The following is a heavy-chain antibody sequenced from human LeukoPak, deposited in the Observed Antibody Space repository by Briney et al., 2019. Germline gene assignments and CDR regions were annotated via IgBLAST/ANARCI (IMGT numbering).Heavy chain of an antibody. V-gene: IGHV1-2*02. CDR2: INPNSGGT. J-gene: IGHJ4*02. CDR1: GYIFTDYY. Sequence: ASVKVSCKASGYIFTDYYMHWVRQAPGQELEWMGWINPNSGGTNYAQKFQGRVTMTRDTSISTAYMELSRLRSDDTAVYYCATMGYSGSYGDTYWGQGTLVTVSS. CDR3: ATMGYSGSYGDTY. D-gene: IGHD1-26*01.